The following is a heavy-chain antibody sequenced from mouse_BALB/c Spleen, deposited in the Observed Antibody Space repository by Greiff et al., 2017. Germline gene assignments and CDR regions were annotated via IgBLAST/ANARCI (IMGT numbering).Heavy chain of an antibody. D-gene: IGHD3-1*01. CDR3: ARKDQLGLGMDY. Sequence: EVQLVESGPSLVKPSQTLSLTCSVTGDSISSGYWNWIRKFPGNKLEYMGYISYSGSTYYNPSLKSRISITRDTSKNQYYLQLNSVTTEDTATYYCARKDQLGLGMDYWGQGTSVTVSS. J-gene: IGHJ4*01. CDR2: ISYSGST. V-gene: IGHV3-8*02. CDR1: GDSISSGY.